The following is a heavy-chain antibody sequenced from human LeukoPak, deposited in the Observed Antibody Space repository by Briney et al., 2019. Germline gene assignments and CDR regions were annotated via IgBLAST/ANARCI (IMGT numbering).Heavy chain of an antibody. V-gene: IGHV1-69*04. Sequence: SVKVSCKASGYTFTSYGISWVRQAPGQGLEWMGRIIPILGIANYAQKFQGRVTITADKSTSTAYMELSSLRSEDTAVYYCARMRGGIAVAGSPFDYWGQGTLVTVSS. CDR1: GYTFTSYG. CDR3: ARMRGGIAVAGSPFDY. CDR2: IIPILGIA. J-gene: IGHJ4*02. D-gene: IGHD6-19*01.